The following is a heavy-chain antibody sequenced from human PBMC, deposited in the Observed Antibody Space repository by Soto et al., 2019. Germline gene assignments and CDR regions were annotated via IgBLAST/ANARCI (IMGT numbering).Heavy chain of an antibody. Sequence: HPGGSLRLSCAASGFTFSSYVMHWVRQAPGKGLEWVAVISYDGSNKYYADSVKGRFTISRDNSKNTLYLQMNSLRAEDTAVYYCAKGDDIVVVPAAKLFDYWGQGTLVTVSS. J-gene: IGHJ4*02. CDR1: GFTFSSYV. D-gene: IGHD2-2*01. V-gene: IGHV3-30*18. CDR3: AKGDDIVVVPAAKLFDY. CDR2: ISYDGSNK.